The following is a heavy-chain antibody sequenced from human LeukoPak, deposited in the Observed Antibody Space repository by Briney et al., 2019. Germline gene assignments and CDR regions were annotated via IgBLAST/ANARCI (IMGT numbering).Heavy chain of an antibody. CDR3: AKSGDPRPYGSGSYYSSN. Sequence: GALVKVSCKASGCTFSSYAISWVRQAPGQGLAWMGGIIPLLGTANYEQKFQGRVTITADESTSTAYMELSSMRSEDTAVYYCAKSGDPRPYGSGSYYSSNWGEGTLVTVSS. D-gene: IGHD3-10*01. J-gene: IGHJ4*02. V-gene: IGHV1-69*01. CDR1: GCTFSSYA. CDR2: IIPLLGTA.